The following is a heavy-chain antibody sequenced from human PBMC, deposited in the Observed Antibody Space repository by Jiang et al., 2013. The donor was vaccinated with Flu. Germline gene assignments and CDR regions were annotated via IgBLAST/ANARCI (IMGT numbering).Heavy chain of an antibody. CDR2: IIPIFDTT. CDR1: GDTFSNA. D-gene: IGHD5-12*01. J-gene: IGHJ4*02. Sequence: GAEVKKPGSSVKVSCKTSGDTFSNAISWVRQAPGQGLEWMGGIIPIFDTTNYAQQFQGRVTITADKSTGTAYMELSSLRSEDTAVYYCARGHYTGYDYGLGFDYWGQGTLVTVSS. CDR3: ARGHYTGYDYGLGFDY. V-gene: IGHV1-69*06.